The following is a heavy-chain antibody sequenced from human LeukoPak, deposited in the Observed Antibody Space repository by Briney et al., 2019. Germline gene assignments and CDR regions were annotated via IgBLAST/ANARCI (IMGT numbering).Heavy chain of an antibody. Sequence: PGVSLRFSCAASGFTVSSYSMNWVRQAPGKGLEWVSYISSSSSTIYYADSVKGRFTISRDNAKNSLYLQMNSLRDEDTAVYYCARMGIAVAGTSYYFDYWGQGTLVTVSS. CDR3: ARMGIAVAGTSYYFDY. V-gene: IGHV3-48*02. J-gene: IGHJ4*02. CDR2: ISSSSSTI. D-gene: IGHD6-19*01. CDR1: GFTVSSYS.